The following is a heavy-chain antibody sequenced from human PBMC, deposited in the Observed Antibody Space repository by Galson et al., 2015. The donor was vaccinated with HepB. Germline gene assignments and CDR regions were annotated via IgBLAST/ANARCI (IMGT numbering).Heavy chain of an antibody. J-gene: IGHJ5*02. CDR1: GFTFSYYA. Sequence: SLRLSCAASGFTFSYYAMSWVRQAPGKGLEWISAITPSGDNTYSADSMKGRFTISRDNSRNTLFLQMNSLRADDTAIYFCARDRFSASWYLGFDPWGQGTLVTVSS. CDR3: ARDRFSASWYLGFDP. V-gene: IGHV3-23*01. CDR2: ITPSGDNT. D-gene: IGHD4-23*01.